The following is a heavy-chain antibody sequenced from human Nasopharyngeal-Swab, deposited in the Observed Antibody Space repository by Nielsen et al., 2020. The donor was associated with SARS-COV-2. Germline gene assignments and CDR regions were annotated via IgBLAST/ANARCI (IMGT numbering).Heavy chain of an antibody. J-gene: IGHJ4*02. CDR1: GDSVSSNSAA. D-gene: IGHD1-14*01. CDR3: ARIAQAAEPH. CDR2: TYYRSKWYF. Sequence: SETLSLTCAISGDSVSSNSAAWSWNRQSPSRGLEWLGRTYYRSKWYFNYGTSVKGRITINPDTSNNQFSLQLSSVTPEDTAVYYCARIAQAAEPHWGQGTLVTVSS. V-gene: IGHV6-1*01.